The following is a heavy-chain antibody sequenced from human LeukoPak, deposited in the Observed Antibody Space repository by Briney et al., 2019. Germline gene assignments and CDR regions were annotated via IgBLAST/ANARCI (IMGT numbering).Heavy chain of an antibody. CDR3: AYYDILTGYPKRDY. CDR1: GFTVSSNY. CDR2: IYSGGST. V-gene: IGHV3-53*01. J-gene: IGHJ4*02. Sequence: GGSLRLSCAASGFTVSSNYMSWVRQAPGKGLEWVSVIYSGGSTYYADSVKGRFTISRDNSKNTLYLQMNSLRAEDTAVYYCAYYDILTGYPKRDYWGQGTLVTVSS. D-gene: IGHD3-9*01.